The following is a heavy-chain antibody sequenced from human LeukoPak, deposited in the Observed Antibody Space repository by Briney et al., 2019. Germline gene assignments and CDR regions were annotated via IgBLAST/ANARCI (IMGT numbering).Heavy chain of an antibody. CDR2: IYHSGST. CDR1: GGSISSYY. CDR3: ARDTGYSSSWADY. D-gene: IGHD6-13*01. J-gene: IGHJ4*02. Sequence: SETLSLTCTVSGGSISSYYWSWIRQPPGKGLEWIGSIYHSGSTYYNPSLKSRVTISVDTSKNQFSLKLSSVTAADTAVYYCARDTGYSSSWADYWGQGTLVTVSS. V-gene: IGHV4-38-2*02.